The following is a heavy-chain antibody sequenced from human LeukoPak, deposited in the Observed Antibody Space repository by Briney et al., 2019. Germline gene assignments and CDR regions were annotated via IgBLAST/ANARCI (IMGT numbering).Heavy chain of an antibody. Sequence: GGTLRLSCAASGCTFTTSCMSWVRQPPGKGLEWMASIEYNGSDNYYVDSVKRRVTIARDHAKNSLFLQMNSLRGEDTALYYCAKGHTALAPGGEGARVTVSS. CDR2: IEYNGSDN. J-gene: IGHJ4*02. D-gene: IGHD5-18*01. CDR1: GCTFTTSC. CDR3: AKGHTALAP. V-gene: IGHV3-7*01.